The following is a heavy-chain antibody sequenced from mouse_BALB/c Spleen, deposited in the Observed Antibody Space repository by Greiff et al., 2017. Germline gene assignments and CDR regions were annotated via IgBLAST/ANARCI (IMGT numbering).Heavy chain of an antibody. CDR3: ARPRSHFDY. V-gene: IGHV1-77*01. J-gene: IGHJ2*01. CDR1: GYTFTDYV. D-gene: IGHD1-1*01. CDR2: IYPGSGST. Sequence: VKLQESGPELVKPGASVKMSCKASGYTFTDYVISWVKQRTGQGLEWIGEIYPGSGSTYYNEKFKGKATLTADKSSNTAYMQLSSLKSEDSAVYFCARPRSHFDYWGQGTTLTVSS.